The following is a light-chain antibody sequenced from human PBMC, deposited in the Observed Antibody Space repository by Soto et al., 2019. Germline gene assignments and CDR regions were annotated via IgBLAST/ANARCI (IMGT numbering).Light chain of an antibody. Sequence: DIQMTQSPSTLSASVGDRVTITCRASQSVSNWLAWYQQKPGKAPELLIYDASSLESGVPSRFSGSGSGTEFTLTISGLQPDDFATYFCQQYHSYPWTFGQGTKVEIK. CDR1: QSVSNW. CDR2: DAS. V-gene: IGKV1-5*01. J-gene: IGKJ1*01. CDR3: QQYHSYPWT.